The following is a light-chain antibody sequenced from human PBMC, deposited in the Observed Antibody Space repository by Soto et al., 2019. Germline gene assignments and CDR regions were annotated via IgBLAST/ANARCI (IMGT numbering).Light chain of an antibody. CDR3: QKYDEWPPT. CDR2: GAS. J-gene: IGKJ1*01. V-gene: IGKV3-15*01. CDR1: QSISSN. Sequence: EIVMTQSPATLSLSPGERATFSCRATQSISSNLAWYQQNAGQTPRLLIIGASTRATGIPARLSVSGSGTDLTLTIRSLQTEALAVYHCQKYDEWPPTFGRGTKVEIK.